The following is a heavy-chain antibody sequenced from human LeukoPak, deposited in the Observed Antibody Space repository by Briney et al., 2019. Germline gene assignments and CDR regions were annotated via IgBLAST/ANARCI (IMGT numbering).Heavy chain of an antibody. V-gene: IGHV4-39*07. CDR2: IYYTGTT. CDR3: AREAYYYDSSGYTFDY. J-gene: IGHJ4*02. D-gene: IGHD3-22*01. Sequence: SETLSLTCTVSGGSISSSSHSWGWIRQPPGKGLEWTGSIYYTGTTYYNPSLKSRVTISVDTSKNQFSLKLSSVTAADTAVYYCAREAYYYDSSGYTFDYWGQGTLVTVSS. CDR1: GGSISSSSHS.